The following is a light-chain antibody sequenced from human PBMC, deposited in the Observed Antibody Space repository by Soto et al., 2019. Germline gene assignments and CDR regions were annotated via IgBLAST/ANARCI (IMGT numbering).Light chain of an antibody. CDR3: QKYNSYPWT. J-gene: IGKJ1*01. Sequence: DIQMTQSPSSLSASVLDRVTITFRSSQSISSYLNWYQQKPGKAPKLLIYAASSLQSGVPSRFSGSGSGTDFTPTISSLQPEDFATYYCQKYNSYPWTFGQGTKVDIK. CDR2: AAS. CDR1: QSISSY. V-gene: IGKV1-39*01.